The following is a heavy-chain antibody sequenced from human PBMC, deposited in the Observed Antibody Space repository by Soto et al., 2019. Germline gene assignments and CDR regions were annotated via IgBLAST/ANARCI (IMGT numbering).Heavy chain of an antibody. D-gene: IGHD6-19*01. V-gene: IGHV4-39*01. CDR1: GGSISRSTHY. CDR2: IYYSGST. Sequence: PSETLSLTCTVSGGSISRSTHYWGWVRQPPGKGLEWIGTIYYSGSTYYNPPLKGRATISIDTAKNQFSLKLSSVTAADTAVYYCARGTGWPYYFDYWGRGTLVTVSS. J-gene: IGHJ4*02. CDR3: ARGTGWPYYFDY.